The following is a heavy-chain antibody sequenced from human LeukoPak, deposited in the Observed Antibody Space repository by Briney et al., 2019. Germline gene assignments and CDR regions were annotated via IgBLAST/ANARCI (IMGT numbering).Heavy chain of an antibody. V-gene: IGHV4-34*01. J-gene: IGHJ4*02. CDR2: INHSGST. Sequence: SETLSLTCAVYGGSFSGYYWSWIRQPPGKGLEWIGEINHSGSTNYNPSLKSRVTISVDTSKNQFSLKLSSVTAADTAVYYCARGPRGRLQFYFDYWGQGTLVTVSS. D-gene: IGHD5-12*01. CDR3: ARGPRGRLQFYFDY. CDR1: GGSFSGYY.